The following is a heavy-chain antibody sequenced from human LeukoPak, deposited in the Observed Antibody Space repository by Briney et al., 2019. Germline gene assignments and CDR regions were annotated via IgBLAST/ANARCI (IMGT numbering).Heavy chain of an antibody. Sequence: SETLSLTCAVSGGSISSTWWSWVRQPPGKGLEWIGEVHHSGDTNYNPSLKSRVTIAVDKSKNQFSLKLSSVTAADTAVYYCARRSPTVVTPGGWFDPWGQGTLVTVSS. CDR2: VHHSGDT. J-gene: IGHJ5*02. V-gene: IGHV4-4*02. D-gene: IGHD4-23*01. CDR1: GGSISSTW. CDR3: ARRSPTVVTPGGWFDP.